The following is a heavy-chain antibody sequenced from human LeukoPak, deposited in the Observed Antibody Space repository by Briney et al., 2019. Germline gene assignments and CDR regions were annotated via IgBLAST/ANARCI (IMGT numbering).Heavy chain of an antibody. CDR1: TFTFGNYW. CDR3: ARGITMAN. D-gene: IGHD3-10*01. Sequence: PGGSLRLSCAASTFTFGNYWMSWVRQAPGKGLEWVANIKEDGSEEYYVDSVKGRFTISRDDAKNSLYLQMNSLRAEDTAVYYCARGITMANWGQGTLVTVSS. J-gene: IGHJ4*02. V-gene: IGHV3-7*04. CDR2: IKEDGSEE.